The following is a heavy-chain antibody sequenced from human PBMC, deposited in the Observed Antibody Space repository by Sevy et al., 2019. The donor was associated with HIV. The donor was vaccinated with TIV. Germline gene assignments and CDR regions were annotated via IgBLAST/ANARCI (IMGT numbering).Heavy chain of an antibody. Sequence: GGSLRLSCAASGFTFSDYYMSWIRQAPGKGLEWISYISSSGSAIYYADSVKGRLTNSRDNAKNSLNLQMNSLRAEDTAVYYCARITGWRFDYWGQGTLVTVSS. J-gene: IGHJ4*02. CDR1: GFTFSDYY. V-gene: IGHV3-11*04. D-gene: IGHD6-19*01. CDR2: ISSSGSAI. CDR3: ARITGWRFDY.